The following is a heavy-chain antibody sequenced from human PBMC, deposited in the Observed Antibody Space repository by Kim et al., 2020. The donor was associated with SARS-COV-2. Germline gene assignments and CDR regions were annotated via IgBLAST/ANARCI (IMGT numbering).Heavy chain of an antibody. J-gene: IGHJ2*01. Sequence: GGSLRLSCAASGFTFSDYYMSWIRQAPGKGLEWVSYISSSSSYTNYADSVKGRFTISRDNAKNSLYLQMNSLRAEDTAVYYCARAGGGYYYFWSGGEWYFDLWGRGTLVTVSS. CDR3: ARAGGGYYYFWSGGEWYFDL. D-gene: IGHD3-3*01. CDR2: ISSSSSYT. CDR1: GFTFSDYY. V-gene: IGHV3-11*05.